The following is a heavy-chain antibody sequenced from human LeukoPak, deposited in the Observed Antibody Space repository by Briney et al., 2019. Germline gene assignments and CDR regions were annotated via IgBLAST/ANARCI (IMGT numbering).Heavy chain of an antibody. J-gene: IGHJ5*02. CDR3: ARGHSSGYYNWFDP. Sequence: GGSLRLSCAASGFTFSSYSMNWVRQAPGKGLEWVSYISSSSSTIYYADSVKGRFTISRDNAKNSLYLRMNSLRAEDTAVYYCARGHSSGYYNWFDPWGQGTLVTVSS. CDR1: GFTFSSYS. D-gene: IGHD3-22*01. V-gene: IGHV3-48*04. CDR2: ISSSSSTI.